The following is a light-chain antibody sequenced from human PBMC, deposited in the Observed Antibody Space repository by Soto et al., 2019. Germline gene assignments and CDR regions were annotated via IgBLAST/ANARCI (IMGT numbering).Light chain of an antibody. V-gene: IGKV1-5*01. CDR3: QQYSSYSWT. CDR2: DAS. J-gene: IGKJ1*01. Sequence: DIQMTQSPSTLSASVGDRVTITCRASQSISSWLAWYQQKPGKAPKFLIYDASSLESGVPSRFSGSGSGTEFTLTISSLQPDDFATYYCQQYSSYSWTFGQGTKEDIK. CDR1: QSISSW.